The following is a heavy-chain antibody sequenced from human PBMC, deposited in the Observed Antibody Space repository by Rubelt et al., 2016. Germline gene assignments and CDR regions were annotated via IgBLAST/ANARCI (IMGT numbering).Heavy chain of an antibody. CDR3: ARDSDVVAAIYYYYGMDV. V-gene: IGHV1-18*01. D-gene: IGHD2-15*01. J-gene: IGHJ6*02. Sequence: PGRGLEWMGWISAYNGNTNYAQELQGRVTMTTDTSTSTAYMELRSLRSDDTAVYYCARDSDVVAAIYYYYGMDVWGQGTTVTVSS. CDR2: ISAYNGNT.